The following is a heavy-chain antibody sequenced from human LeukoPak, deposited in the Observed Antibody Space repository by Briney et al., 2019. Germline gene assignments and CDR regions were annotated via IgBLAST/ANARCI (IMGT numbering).Heavy chain of an antibody. D-gene: IGHD6-19*01. Sequence: TSETLSLTCAVSGGSISSSNWWSWVRQPPGKGLEWIGEIYHSGSTNYNPSLKSRVTISVDKSKNQFSLKLSSVTAADTAVYYCARASRGSGWYSGFDYWGQGTLVTVSS. CDR1: GGSISSSNW. CDR2: IYHSGST. CDR3: ARASRGSGWYSGFDY. J-gene: IGHJ4*02. V-gene: IGHV4-4*02.